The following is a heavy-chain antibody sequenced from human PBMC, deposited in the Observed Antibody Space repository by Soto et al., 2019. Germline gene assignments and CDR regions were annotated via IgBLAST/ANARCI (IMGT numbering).Heavy chain of an antibody. CDR2: IYYSGST. CDR1: GGSISSYY. J-gene: IGHJ3*02. CDR3: ARWVVVVASSYPLDAFDI. D-gene: IGHD2-15*01. V-gene: IGHV4-59*04. Sequence: PSETLALTCTVSGGSISSYYWSWIRKPPGKGLEWIGYIYYSGSTYYNPSLKSRVTISVDTSKNQFSLKLSSVTAADTAVYYCARWVVVVASSYPLDAFDIWGQGTMVTVSS.